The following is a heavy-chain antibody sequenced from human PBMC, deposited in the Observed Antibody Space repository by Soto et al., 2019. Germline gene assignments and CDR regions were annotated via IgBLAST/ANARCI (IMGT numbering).Heavy chain of an antibody. D-gene: IGHD2-2*02. J-gene: IGHJ4*02. V-gene: IGHV4-59*01. CDR1: GGSINSYY. Sequence: ETLSLTCTVSGGSINSYYWSWIRQPPGKGLEWIGYIYYTGSTSYNPSLKSRVTVSVDTSKNRFSLKLTSVTAADTAVYYCARVGSKYYTYFDYWGQGALVTVSS. CDR3: ARVGSKYYTYFDY. CDR2: IYYTGST.